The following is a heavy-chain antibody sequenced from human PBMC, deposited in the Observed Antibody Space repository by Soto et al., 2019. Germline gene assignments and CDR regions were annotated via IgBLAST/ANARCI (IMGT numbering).Heavy chain of an antibody. Sequence: PGGSLRLSCAASAFTFSSYAMAWVRQAPGKGLEWVSSIGTSGGDISYADSVKGRFTISRDNSKNMLYLQLYSLRAGDTAVYYCANKYLGTDPFDYWGQGTLVTVSS. CDR2: IGTSGGDI. J-gene: IGHJ4*02. V-gene: IGHV3-23*01. CDR1: AFTFSSYA. CDR3: ANKYLGTDPFDY. D-gene: IGHD1-26*01.